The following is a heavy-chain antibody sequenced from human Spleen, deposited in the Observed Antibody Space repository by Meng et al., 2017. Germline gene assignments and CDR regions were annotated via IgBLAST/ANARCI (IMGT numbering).Heavy chain of an antibody. CDR3: LYYYTSGSGGY. CDR2: ISGSGGTA. CDR1: GFAFRTYE. J-gene: IGHJ4*02. Sequence: GESLKISCAASGFAFRTYEMNWVRQAPGKGLEWVSHISGSGGTAHYADSVKGRFTISRDNSKNTLYLQMNSLRAEDTAIYYCLYYYTSGSGGYWGQGTLVTVSS. D-gene: IGHD3-10*01. V-gene: IGHV3-48*03.